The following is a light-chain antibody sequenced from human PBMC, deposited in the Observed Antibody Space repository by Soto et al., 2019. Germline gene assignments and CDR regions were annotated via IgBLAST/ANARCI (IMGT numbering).Light chain of an antibody. CDR2: LEGSGSY. CDR3: ETWDSTVV. CDR1: SGHSSYI. V-gene: IGLV4-60*03. J-gene: IGLJ2*01. Sequence: QSVLTQSSSASASLGSSVKLTCTLSSGHSSYIIAWHQQQPGKAPRYLMKLEGSGSYNKGSGVPDRFSGSSSGADRYLTISNLQSEDEADYYCETWDSTVVFGGGTKVTV.